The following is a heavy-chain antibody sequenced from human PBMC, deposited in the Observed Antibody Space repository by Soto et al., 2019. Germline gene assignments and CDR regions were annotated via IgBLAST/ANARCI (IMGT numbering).Heavy chain of an antibody. J-gene: IGHJ6*02. CDR2: IKQDGSEI. D-gene: IGHD3-3*01. V-gene: IGHV3-7*01. CDR1: GFTFSSYW. Sequence: PGGSLRLSCAASGFTFSSYWMSWVRQAPGKGLEWVANIKQDGSEIYYVDSVKGRFTISRDNAKYSLYLQMNSLRAEDTAVYYCARVRYSYYDFWSGSLPYYYFGMDVWGQGTTVTVSS. CDR3: ARVRYSYYDFWSGSLPYYYFGMDV.